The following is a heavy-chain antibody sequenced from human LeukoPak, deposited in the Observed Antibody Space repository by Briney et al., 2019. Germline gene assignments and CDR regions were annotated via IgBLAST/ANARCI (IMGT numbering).Heavy chain of an antibody. D-gene: IGHD6-19*01. CDR3: ARDGGIAVAGDSFDI. CDR2: ISSSGSSI. V-gene: IGHV3-48*03. CDR1: GFTLSSYE. Sequence: GGSLRLSCAASGFTLSSYEMNWVRQAPGKGLEWVSYISSSGSSIYYADSVKGRFTISRDNAKNSLYLQMNSLRAEDTAVYYCARDGGIAVAGDSFDIWGQGTVVTVSS. J-gene: IGHJ3*02.